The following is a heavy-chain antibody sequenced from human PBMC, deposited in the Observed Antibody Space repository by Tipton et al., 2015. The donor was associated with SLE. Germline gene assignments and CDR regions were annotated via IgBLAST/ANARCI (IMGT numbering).Heavy chain of an antibody. D-gene: IGHD1-26*01. CDR2: IAYDGRRK. V-gene: IGHV3-30*04. CDR1: GFYVSGYA. Sequence: SLRLSCAASGFYVSGYAMHWVRQAPGKGLEWVAVIAYDGRRKYYADSVKGRFTISRDSSYNTLFLQMNSLRSEDTAIYYCARDRSSGDADLTFDSWGQGTLVIVSS. CDR3: ARDRSSGDADLTFDS. J-gene: IGHJ4*02.